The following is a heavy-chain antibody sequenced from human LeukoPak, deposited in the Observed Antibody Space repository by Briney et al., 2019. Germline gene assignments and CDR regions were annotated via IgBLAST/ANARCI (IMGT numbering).Heavy chain of an antibody. D-gene: IGHD5-18*01. J-gene: IGHJ4*02. CDR1: GFTFDDYA. V-gene: IGHV3-9*01. CDR3: AKDRSTWIQLWLES. CDR2: ISWNSGSI. Sequence: GGSLRLSCAASGFTFDDYAMHWVRHAPGKGLEWVSGISWNSGSIGYADSVKGRFTISRDNAKNSLYLQMNSLRAEDTALYYCAKDRSTWIQLWLESWGQGTLVTVSS.